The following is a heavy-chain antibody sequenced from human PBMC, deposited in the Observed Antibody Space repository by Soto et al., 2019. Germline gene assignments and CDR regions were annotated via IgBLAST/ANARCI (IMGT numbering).Heavy chain of an antibody. CDR2: TYYRSKWYN. CDR1: GDSVSSNTAS. Sequence: SQTLSLTCAISGDSVSSNTASWNWIRQSPSRGLEWLGRTYYRSKWYNDYVISVKSRITINPDTSKNQFSLKLSSVTAADTAVYYCARVKKIAAAGNFDYWGQGTLVTVSS. CDR3: ARVKKIAAAGNFDY. V-gene: IGHV6-1*01. D-gene: IGHD6-13*01. J-gene: IGHJ4*02.